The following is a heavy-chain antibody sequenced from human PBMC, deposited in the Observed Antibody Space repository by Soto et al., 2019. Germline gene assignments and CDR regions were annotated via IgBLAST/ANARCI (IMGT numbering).Heavy chain of an antibody. V-gene: IGHV3-30*18. CDR1: GFTFSSYG. J-gene: IGHJ4*02. Sequence: SGGSLRLSCAASGFTFSSYGMHWVRQAPGKGLEWVAVISYDGSNKYYADSVKGRFTISRDNSKNTLYLQMNSLRAEDTAVYYCAKDPSSMDTAMVEGYFDYWGQGTLVTVSS. CDR2: ISYDGSNK. CDR3: AKDPSSMDTAMVEGYFDY. D-gene: IGHD5-18*01.